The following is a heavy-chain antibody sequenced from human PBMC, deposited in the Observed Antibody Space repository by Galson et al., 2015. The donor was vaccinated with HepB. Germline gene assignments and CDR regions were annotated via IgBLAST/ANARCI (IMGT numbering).Heavy chain of an antibody. CDR2: IDPSDSYT. D-gene: IGHD3-22*01. CDR1: GYSFTSYW. J-gene: IGHJ5*02. V-gene: IGHV5-10-1*01. Sequence: QSGAEVKKPGESLRISCKGSGYSFTSYWISWVRQMPGKGLEWMGRIDPSDSYTNYSPSFQGHVTISADRSISTAYLQWSSLKASDTAMYYCARPASSGYYYVGWFDPWGQGTLVTVSS. CDR3: ARPASSGYYYVGWFDP.